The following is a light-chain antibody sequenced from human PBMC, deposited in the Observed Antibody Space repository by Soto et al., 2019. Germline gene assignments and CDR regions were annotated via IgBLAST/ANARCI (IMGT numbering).Light chain of an antibody. J-gene: IGLJ1*01. CDR1: SSDVGAYNY. Sequence: QSALTQPPSASGSPGQSVTIPCTGTSSDVGAYNYVSWYQQHPGKAPKLVIYGVTERPSGVPDRFSGSKSGNTASLTVSGLQAEDEADYYCCSYAGSSTYVFGTGTKVTVL. V-gene: IGLV2-8*01. CDR2: GVT. CDR3: CSYAGSSTYV.